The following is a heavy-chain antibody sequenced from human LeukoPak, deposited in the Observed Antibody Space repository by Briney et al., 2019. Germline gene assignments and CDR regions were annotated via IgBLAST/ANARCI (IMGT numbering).Heavy chain of an antibody. D-gene: IGHD4-17*01. CDR2: ISYDGSNK. V-gene: IGHV3-30*04. CDR3: ARSGGATFLNGDVDV. Sequence: GGSLRLSCAASGFTFSSYAMHWVRQAPGKGLEWVAVISYDGSNKYYADSVKGRFTISRDNSKNTLYLQMNSLRAEDTAVYYCARSGGATFLNGDVDVWGQGTTVTVSS. CDR1: GFTFSSYA. J-gene: IGHJ6*02.